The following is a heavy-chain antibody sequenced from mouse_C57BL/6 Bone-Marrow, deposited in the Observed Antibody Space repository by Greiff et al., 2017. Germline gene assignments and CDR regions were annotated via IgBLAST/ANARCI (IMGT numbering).Heavy chain of an antibody. CDR3: ARPITTVVWYFDV. CDR2: INPNNGGT. D-gene: IGHD1-1*01. V-gene: IGHV1-26*01. CDR1: GYTFTDYY. J-gene: IGHJ1*03. Sequence: EVQLQQSGPELVKPGASVKISCKASGYTFTDYYMNWVKQSHGKSLEWIGDINPNNGGTSYNQKFKGKATLTVDKSSSTAYMELRSLTSEDSAVYYCARPITTVVWYFDVWGTGTTVTVSS.